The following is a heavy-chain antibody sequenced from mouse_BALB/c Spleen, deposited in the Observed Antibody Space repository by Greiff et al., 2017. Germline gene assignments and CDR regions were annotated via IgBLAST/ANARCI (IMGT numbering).Heavy chain of an antibody. CDR1: GFTFSSFG. D-gene: IGHD2-4*01. CDR2: ISSGSSTI. J-gene: IGHJ3*01. V-gene: IGHV5-17*02. CDR3: ARSGIYYDYDGGFAY. Sequence: DVQLVESGGGLVQPGGSRKLSCAASGFTFSSFGMHWVRQAPEKGLEWVAYISSGSSTIYYADTVKGRFTISRDNPKNTLFLQMTSLRSEDTAMYYCARSGIYYDYDGGFAYWGQGTLVTVSA.